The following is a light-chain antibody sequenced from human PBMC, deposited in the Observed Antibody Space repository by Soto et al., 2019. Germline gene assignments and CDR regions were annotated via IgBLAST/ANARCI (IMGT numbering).Light chain of an antibody. V-gene: IGKV3-20*01. CDR1: QSVSTNS. J-gene: IGKJ4*01. CDR2: GAS. CDR3: QQYGSSVLT. Sequence: EIVLTQSPDTLSLSPGERATLSCRASQSVSTNSLAWYQQRPGQAPRPLIYGASSRATGTPDRLSGSGSGTDFTLIISRLEPEDFAVYYCQQYGSSVLTFGGGTKVEIK.